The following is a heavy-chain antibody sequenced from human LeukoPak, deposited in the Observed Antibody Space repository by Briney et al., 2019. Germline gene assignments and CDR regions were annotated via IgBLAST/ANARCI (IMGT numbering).Heavy chain of an antibody. Sequence: PSETLSLTCTVSGGSISSYYWSWIRQPPGKGLEWIGYINYSGSTNYNPSLKSRVTMSVDASKNQFSLKLSSVTAADTAVYYCARSRYSYGYKDYWGQGTLVSVSS. CDR2: INYSGST. CDR1: GGSISSYY. J-gene: IGHJ4*02. CDR3: ARSRYSYGYKDY. V-gene: IGHV4-59*01. D-gene: IGHD5-18*01.